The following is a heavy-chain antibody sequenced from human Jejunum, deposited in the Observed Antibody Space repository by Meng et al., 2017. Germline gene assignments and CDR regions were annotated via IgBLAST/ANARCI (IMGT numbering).Heavy chain of an antibody. V-gene: IGHV4-59*11. CDR3: ARWTPTRTGYYFDY. CDR1: GGSITSQY. J-gene: IGHJ4*02. CDR2: TYYTGSA. Sequence: QVQLQESGPGLVEASETLSLTCTVSGGSITSQYWGWIRQSPGKGLEWIGYTYYTGSASYNPSLKSRVTISVDTSKNQFSLKVSSVTAADTAVYYCARWTPTRTGYYFDYWGQGTLVTVSS. D-gene: IGHD1-14*01.